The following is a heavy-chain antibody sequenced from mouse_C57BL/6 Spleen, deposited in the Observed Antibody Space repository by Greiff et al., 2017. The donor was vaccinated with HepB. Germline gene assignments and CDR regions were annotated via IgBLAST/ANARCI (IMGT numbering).Heavy chain of an antibody. Sequence: QVQLQQSGPGLVQPSQSLSITCTVSGFSLTSYGVHWVRQSPGKGLEWLGVIWSGGSTDYNAAFISRLSISKDNSKSQVFFKMNRLQADDTAIYYCAREPPFTTVAPYWYFDVWGTGTTVTVSS. V-gene: IGHV2-2*01. D-gene: IGHD1-1*01. CDR1: GFSLTSYG. CDR3: AREPPFTTVAPYWYFDV. CDR2: IWSGGST. J-gene: IGHJ1*03.